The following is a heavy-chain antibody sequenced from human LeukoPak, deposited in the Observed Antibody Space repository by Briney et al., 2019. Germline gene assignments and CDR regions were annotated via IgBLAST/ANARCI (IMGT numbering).Heavy chain of an antibody. CDR3: ARFGGSYYYHYYGMDV. CDR2: IKQDGSEK. D-gene: IGHD1-26*01. J-gene: IGHJ6*02. Sequence: PGGSLRLSCAASGFAFSRYWMSWVRQAPRKGLEWVANIKQDGSEKYYVDSVKGRFTISRDNAKNSLYLQMNSLRAEDTAVYYCARFGGSYYYHYYGMDVWGQGTTVTVSS. V-gene: IGHV3-7*01. CDR1: GFAFSRYW.